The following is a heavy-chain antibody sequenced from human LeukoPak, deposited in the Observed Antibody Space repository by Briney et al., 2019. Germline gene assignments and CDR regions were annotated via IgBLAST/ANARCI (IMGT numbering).Heavy chain of an antibody. CDR3: ARDRYYVPDY. CDR1: GFTFSSYW. CDR2: INSDGSST. V-gene: IGHV3-74*01. J-gene: IGHJ4*02. D-gene: IGHD3-10*02. Sequence: GGSLRLSCAASGFTFSSYWMHWVRQAPGKGLGWVSRINSDGSSTSYADSVKGRFTISRDNTKNTLYLQMNSLRAEDTAVYYCARDRYYVPDYWGQGTLVTVSS.